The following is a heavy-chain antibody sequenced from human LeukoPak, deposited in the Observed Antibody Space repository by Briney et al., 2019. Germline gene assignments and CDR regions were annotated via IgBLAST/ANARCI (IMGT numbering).Heavy chain of an antibody. Sequence: SETLSLTCAAYGGSFSGYYWSWIRQPPGKGLEWIGEIDHSGSTNYNPSLKSRVTISVDTSKNQFSLKLSSVTAADTAVYYCARAGIVVVVAATPRGVFDYWGQGTLVTVSS. CDR2: IDHSGST. J-gene: IGHJ4*02. D-gene: IGHD2-15*01. CDR3: ARAGIVVVVAATPRGVFDY. V-gene: IGHV4-34*01. CDR1: GGSFSGYY.